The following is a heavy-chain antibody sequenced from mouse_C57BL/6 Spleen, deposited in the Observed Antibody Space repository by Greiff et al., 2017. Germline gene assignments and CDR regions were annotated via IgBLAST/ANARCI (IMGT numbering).Heavy chain of an antibody. CDR2: IDPSDSYT. J-gene: IGHJ4*01. CDR3: ARRDGSSLYYYAMDY. Sequence: VQLQQPGAELVMPGASVKLSCKASGYTFTSYWMHWVKQRPGQGLEWIGEIDPSDSYTNYNQKFKGKSTLTVDKSSSTAYMQLSSLTSEDSAVYYCARRDGSSLYYYAMDYWGQGTSVTVSS. CDR1: GYTFTSYW. V-gene: IGHV1-69*01. D-gene: IGHD1-1*01.